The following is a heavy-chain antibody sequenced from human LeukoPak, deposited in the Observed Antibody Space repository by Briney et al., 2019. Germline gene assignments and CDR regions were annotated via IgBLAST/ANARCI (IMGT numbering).Heavy chain of an antibody. CDR1: GGTFSSYA. J-gene: IGHJ3*02. V-gene: IGHV1-18*01. D-gene: IGHD6-19*01. CDR2: ISAYNGNT. Sequence: ASVKVSCKASGGTFSSYAISWVRQAPGQGLEWMGWISAYNGNTNYAQKLQGRVTMTTDTSKSTAYMELRSLRAEDTAVYYCAKEKTGRQWLVPLDAFDIWGQGTMVTVSS. CDR3: AKEKTGRQWLVPLDAFDI.